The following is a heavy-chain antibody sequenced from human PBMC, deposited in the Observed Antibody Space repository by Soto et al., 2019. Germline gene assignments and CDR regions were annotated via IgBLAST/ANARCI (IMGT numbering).Heavy chain of an antibody. CDR1: GGSFSGYY. Sequence: QVQLQQWGAGLLKPSETLSLTCGVYGGSFSGYYWSWIRQPPGKGLEWIGEVNHSGSTNYNPSLKCRVTISVDTSKNQFSLKLSSVTAADTALYYCARKYIPYYGSGSPYGMDVWGQGTTVTVSS. V-gene: IGHV4-34*01. J-gene: IGHJ6*02. CDR3: ARKYIPYYGSGSPYGMDV. D-gene: IGHD3-10*01. CDR2: VNHSGST.